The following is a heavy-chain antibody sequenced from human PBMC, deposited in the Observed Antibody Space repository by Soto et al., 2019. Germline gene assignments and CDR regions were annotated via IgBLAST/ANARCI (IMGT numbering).Heavy chain of an antibody. J-gene: IGHJ3*02. D-gene: IGHD3-9*01. CDR1: NGSIVNYY. Sequence: QVQLQESGPGLVKPSETLSLTCTVSNGSIVNYYWSWIRQPPGKGLEWIGFIYYSGSTNYNPSLKSRVAISVALSKKQRSLRLSSVTAADTAVYYCASRLTEATTTGDGFDIWGKGTMVTVSS. CDR3: ASRLTEATTTGDGFDI. CDR2: IYYSGST. V-gene: IGHV4-59*01.